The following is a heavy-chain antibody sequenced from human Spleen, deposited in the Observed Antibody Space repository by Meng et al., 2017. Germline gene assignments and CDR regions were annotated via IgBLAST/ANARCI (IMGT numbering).Heavy chain of an antibody. J-gene: IGHJ3*02. CDR3: ASPAVNYYGSGSYDAFDI. D-gene: IGHD3-10*01. V-gene: IGHV3-66*02. Sequence: GESLKISCAASGFTVSHNYMSWVRQAPGKGLEWVSVIYSGGSTYYADSVKGRFTISRDNSKNTLYLQMNSLRAEDTAVYYCASPAVNYYGSGSYDAFDIWGQGTMVTVSS. CDR2: IYSGGST. CDR1: GFTVSHNY.